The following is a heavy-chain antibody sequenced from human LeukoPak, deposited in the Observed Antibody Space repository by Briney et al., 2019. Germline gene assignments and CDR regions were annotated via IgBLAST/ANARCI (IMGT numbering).Heavy chain of an antibody. Sequence: SVKVSCKASGGTFSSYAISWVRQAPGQGLEWMGGIIPIFGTANYAQKFQGRVTITADESTSTAYMELSSLRSEDTAVYYCARDMTVTTEYYYYGMDVWGQGTTVTISS. CDR3: ARDMTVTTEYYYYGMDV. D-gene: IGHD4-11*01. J-gene: IGHJ6*02. V-gene: IGHV1-69*01. CDR2: IIPIFGTA. CDR1: GGTFSSYA.